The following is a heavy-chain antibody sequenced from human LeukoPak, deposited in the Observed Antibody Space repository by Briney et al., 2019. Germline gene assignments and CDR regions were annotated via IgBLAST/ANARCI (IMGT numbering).Heavy chain of an antibody. CDR2: IYYSGST. V-gene: IGHV4-59*01. Sequence: PSETLSLTCTVSGGFISSYYWSWIRQPPGKGLEWIGYIYYSGSTNYNPSLKSRVTISVDTSKNQFSLKLSSVTAADTAVYYCARVWARNDILTGYYHYYYYYGMDVWGQGTTVTVSS. CDR3: ARVWARNDILTGYYHYYYYYGMDV. J-gene: IGHJ6*02. CDR1: GGFISSYY. D-gene: IGHD3-9*01.